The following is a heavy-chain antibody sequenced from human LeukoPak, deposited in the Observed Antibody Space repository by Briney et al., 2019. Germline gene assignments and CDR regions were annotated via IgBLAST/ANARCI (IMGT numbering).Heavy chain of an antibody. CDR2: IIPILGIA. J-gene: IGHJ6*02. V-gene: IGHV1-69*04. CDR1: GDTFSNYA. CDR3: ASPYYYGSGSYHVGMDV. D-gene: IGHD3-10*01. Sequence: VASVKVSCKASGDTFSNYAISWVRQAPGQGLEWMGRIIPILGIANYAQKFQGRVTITADKSTSTAYMELSSLRSEDTAVYYCASPYYYGSGSYHVGMDVWGQGTTVTVSS.